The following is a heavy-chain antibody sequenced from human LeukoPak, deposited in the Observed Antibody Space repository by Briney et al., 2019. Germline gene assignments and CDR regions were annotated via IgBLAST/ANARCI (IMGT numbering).Heavy chain of an antibody. CDR3: AKDYDFWSGYYSNYYFDY. D-gene: IGHD3-3*01. CDR2: ISGSGGST. V-gene: IGHV3-23*01. Sequence: WGSLRLSCAASGFTFSSYAMSWVRQAPGKGLEWVSAISGSGGSTYYADSVKGRFTISRDNSKNTLYLQMNSLRAEDTAVYYCAKDYDFWSGYYSNYYFDYWGQGTLVTVSS. J-gene: IGHJ4*02. CDR1: GFTFSSYA.